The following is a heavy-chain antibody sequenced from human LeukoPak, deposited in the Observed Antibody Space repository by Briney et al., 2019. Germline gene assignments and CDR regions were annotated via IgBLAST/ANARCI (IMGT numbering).Heavy chain of an antibody. CDR1: GFTLSSYW. J-gene: IGHJ3*02. CDR2: IKQDGSEK. Sequence: GGSLRLSCAASGFTLSSYWMSWVRQAPGKGREWVANIKQDGSEKYYVDSVKGRFTISRDNAKNSLYLQMNSLRAEDTAVYYCARVNLDSSGWYRGAFDIWGQGTMVTVSS. V-gene: IGHV3-7*01. CDR3: ARVNLDSSGWYRGAFDI. D-gene: IGHD6-19*01.